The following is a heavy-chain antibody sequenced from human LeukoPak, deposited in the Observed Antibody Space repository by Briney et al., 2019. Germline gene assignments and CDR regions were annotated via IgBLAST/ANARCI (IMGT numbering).Heavy chain of an antibody. Sequence: GASVKVSCKASGYTFTTYGFSWVRQAPGQGLEWMGWVSVFDNDNRVYAQKFQDRVTLTTDTSTSTAYMELRSLRSDDTAVYYCVSDSSPFAYWGQGTLVTVSS. CDR3: VSDSSPFAY. J-gene: IGHJ4*02. D-gene: IGHD6-19*01. V-gene: IGHV1-18*01. CDR2: VSVFDNDNR. CDR1: GYTFTTYG.